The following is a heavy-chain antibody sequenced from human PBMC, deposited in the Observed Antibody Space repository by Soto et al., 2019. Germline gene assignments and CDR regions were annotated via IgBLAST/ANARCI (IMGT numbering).Heavy chain of an antibody. J-gene: IGHJ4*02. D-gene: IGHD7-27*01. CDR3: ARQTRRWGQDFDY. V-gene: IGHV4-39*01. CDR1: GGSISSSSYY. Sequence: SETLSLTCTVSGGSISSSSYYWGWIRQPPGKGLEWIGSIYYSGSTYYNPSLKSRVTISVDTSKNQFSLKLSSVTAADTAVYYCARQTRRWGQDFDYWGQGTLVTVSS. CDR2: IYYSGST.